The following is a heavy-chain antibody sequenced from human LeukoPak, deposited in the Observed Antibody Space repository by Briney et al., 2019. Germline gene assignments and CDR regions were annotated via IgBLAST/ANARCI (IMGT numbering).Heavy chain of an antibody. J-gene: IGHJ4*02. CDR1: GFLVSSNY. Sequence: GGSLRLSCAASGFLVSSNYMNWVRRAPGKGLEWVSSISSSSSYIYYADSVKGRFTISRDNAKNSLYLQMNSLRAEDTAVYYCARDSSYGSNFDHFDYWGQGTLVTVSS. D-gene: IGHD4/OR15-4a*01. V-gene: IGHV3-21*01. CDR3: ARDSSYGSNFDHFDY. CDR2: ISSSSSYI.